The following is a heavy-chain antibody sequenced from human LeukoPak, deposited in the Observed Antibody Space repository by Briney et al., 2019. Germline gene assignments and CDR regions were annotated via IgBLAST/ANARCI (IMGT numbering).Heavy chain of an antibody. Sequence: GGSLRLSCVASGITLDRYVMSWARQAPGKGLEWVSGISGSGDSTYFAESVKGRFAISRDNSKNTLYLQMSSLGAADTGTYYCAKERTATPRRHCFLAMDVWGRGTTVTVSS. CDR2: ISGSGDST. V-gene: IGHV3-23*01. J-gene: IGHJ6*02. D-gene: IGHD1-1*01. CDR3: AKERTATPRRHCFLAMDV. CDR1: GITLDRYV.